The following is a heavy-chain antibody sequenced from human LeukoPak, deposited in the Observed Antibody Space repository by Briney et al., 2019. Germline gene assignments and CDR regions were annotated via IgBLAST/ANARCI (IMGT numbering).Heavy chain of an antibody. CDR3: ARDMPRSRDGYNNY. V-gene: IGHV1-18*01. CDR1: GYTFTSYG. Sequence: GASVKVSCKASGYTFTSYGISWVRQAPGQGLEWMGWISAYNGNTNYAQKLQGRVTMTTDTSTSTAYMELRSLRSDDTAVYYCARDMPRSRDGYNNYWGQGTLVTVSS. D-gene: IGHD5-24*01. CDR2: ISAYNGNT. J-gene: IGHJ4*02.